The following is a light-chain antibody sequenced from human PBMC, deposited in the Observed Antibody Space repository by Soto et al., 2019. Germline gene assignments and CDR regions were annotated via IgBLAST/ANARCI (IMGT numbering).Light chain of an antibody. CDR3: QHYGSSPPLT. CDR1: QSVSSTF. J-gene: IGKJ4*01. Sequence: EFVLTQSPGTLSLSPGERATLSCRASQSVSSTFLAWYQQKPGQPPRLIIYGASTRGTGIPDRFSGSGSGTDFTLTISRLEPEDFAVYYCQHYGSSPPLTFGGGTKVEIK. CDR2: GAS. V-gene: IGKV3-20*01.